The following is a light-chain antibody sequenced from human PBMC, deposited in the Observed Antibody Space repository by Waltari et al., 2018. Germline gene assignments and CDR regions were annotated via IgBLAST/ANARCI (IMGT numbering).Light chain of an antibody. CDR3: QQSYSASWT. V-gene: IGKV1-39*01. J-gene: IGKJ1*01. CDR2: SAS. Sequence: DIQMTQSPPSLSASIGDRLTITCRASEGISTYLNWYQQKPGKAPKLLIYSASSLQSGVPSRFSGSGSGTDFTLTIRRLRPEDFATYFCQQSYSASWTFGQGTKVE. CDR1: EGISTY.